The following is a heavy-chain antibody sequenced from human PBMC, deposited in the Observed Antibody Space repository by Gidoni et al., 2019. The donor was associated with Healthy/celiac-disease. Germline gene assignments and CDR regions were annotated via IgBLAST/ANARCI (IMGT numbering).Heavy chain of an antibody. D-gene: IGHD6-6*01. CDR3: ARVAQLAPDY. CDR1: GFTCSSYS. Sequence: EVQLVESGGGLVKPGGSLRRSCAASGFTCSSYSMNWVRQAPGKGLEWVSSISSSSSYKSYADSVKGRFTISRDNAKNSLYLQMNSLRAEDTAVYYCARVAQLAPDYWGQGTLVTVSS. V-gene: IGHV3-21*01. J-gene: IGHJ4*02. CDR2: ISSSSSYK.